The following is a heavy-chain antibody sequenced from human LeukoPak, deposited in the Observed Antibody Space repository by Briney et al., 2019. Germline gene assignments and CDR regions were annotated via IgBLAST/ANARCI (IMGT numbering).Heavy chain of an antibody. Sequence: GGSLRLSCGASGFIFSYYWMSWARQAPGKGLEWVARVKGDGSEKSYVDSVKGRFTISRDNAKNSLFLQMDNLRADDTAVYYCARGGSEMFDQWGQGTQVTVSS. J-gene: IGHJ4*02. D-gene: IGHD5-24*01. V-gene: IGHV3-7*03. CDR3: ARGGSEMFDQ. CDR2: VKGDGSEK. CDR1: GFIFSYYW.